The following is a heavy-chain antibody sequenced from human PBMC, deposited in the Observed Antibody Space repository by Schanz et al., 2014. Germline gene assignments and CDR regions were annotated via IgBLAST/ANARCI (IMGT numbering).Heavy chain of an antibody. CDR2: ISSSSSTI. Sequence: QVQLVESGGGLVKPGGSLRLSCAASGFTFSDYYMSWIRQAPGKGLEWVAYISSSSSTIHYADSVKGRFTISRDNAKNSLYLQMDSLRAEDTAVYYCARDLPRTFLFDYWGQGTLVNVSS. CDR1: GFTFSDYY. V-gene: IGHV3-11*04. J-gene: IGHJ4*02. CDR3: ARDLPRTFLFDY.